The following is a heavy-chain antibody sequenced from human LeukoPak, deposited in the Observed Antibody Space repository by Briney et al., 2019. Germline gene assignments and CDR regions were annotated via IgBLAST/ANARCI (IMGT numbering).Heavy chain of an antibody. D-gene: IGHD3-10*01. J-gene: IGHJ6*02. Sequence: GGSLRLSCAASGFTFSSYAMSWVRQAPGKGLEWVSAISGSGGSTYYADSVKGRFTISRDNAKNSLYLQMNSLRAEDTAVYYCARDKGVTMVRGVTAYYYYYGMDVWGQGTTVTVSS. CDR2: ISGSGGST. V-gene: IGHV3-23*01. CDR1: GFTFSSYA. CDR3: ARDKGVTMVRGVTAYYYYYGMDV.